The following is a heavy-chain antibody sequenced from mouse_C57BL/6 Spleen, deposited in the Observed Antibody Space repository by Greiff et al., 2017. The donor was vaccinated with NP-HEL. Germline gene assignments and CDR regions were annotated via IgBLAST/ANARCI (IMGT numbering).Heavy chain of an antibody. D-gene: IGHD3-3*01. V-gene: IGHV3-6*01. J-gene: IGHJ2*01. CDR1: GYSITSGYY. Sequence: EVQLQESGPGLVKPSQSLSLTCSVTGYSITSGYYWNWIRQFPGNKLEWMGYISYDGSNNYNPSLKNRISITRDTSKNQFFLKLNSVTTEDTATYYCAREGDRGYFDYWGQGTTLTVSS. CDR2: ISYDGSN. CDR3: AREGDRGYFDY.